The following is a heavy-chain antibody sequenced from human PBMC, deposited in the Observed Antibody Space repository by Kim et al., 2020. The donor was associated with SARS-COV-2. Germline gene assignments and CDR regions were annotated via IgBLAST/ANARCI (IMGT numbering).Heavy chain of an antibody. CDR3: ARDFGTAGTENHYFDY. V-gene: IGHV1-69*04. CDR1: GGTFSSYA. J-gene: IGHJ4*02. D-gene: IGHD6-13*01. CDR2: IIPILGIA. Sequence: SVKVSCKASGGTFSSYAISWVRQAPGQGLEWMGRIIPILGIANYAQKFQGRVTITADKSTSTAYMELSSLRSEDTAVYYCARDFGTAGTENHYFDYWGQGTLVTVSS.